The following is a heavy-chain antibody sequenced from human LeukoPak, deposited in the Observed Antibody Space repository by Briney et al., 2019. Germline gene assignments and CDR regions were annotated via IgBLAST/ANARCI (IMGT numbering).Heavy chain of an antibody. Sequence: SETLSLTCAVYGGPFSGYYWSWIRQPPGKGLEWIGEINHSGSTNYNPSLKSRVTISVDTSKNQFSLKLSSVTAADTAVYYCARGRRAAAGTFDYWGQGTLVTVSS. CDR1: GGPFSGYY. V-gene: IGHV4-34*01. J-gene: IGHJ4*02. CDR3: ARGRRAAAGTFDY. D-gene: IGHD6-13*01. CDR2: INHSGST.